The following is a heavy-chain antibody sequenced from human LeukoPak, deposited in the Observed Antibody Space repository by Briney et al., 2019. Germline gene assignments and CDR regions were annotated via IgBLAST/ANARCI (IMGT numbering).Heavy chain of an antibody. CDR2: FSGSGSAT. CDR1: GFPFSTYT. Sequence: GGSLRLSCAASGFPFSTYTMNWFRQAPGKGLEWVSAFSGSGSATYYSGSAKGRFTISRDNSKNTLYLQMNSLRAEDTAVYFCAKERQAGDYFTSDYWGQGTLVTVSS. D-gene: IGHD4-17*01. CDR3: AKERQAGDYFTSDY. J-gene: IGHJ4*02. V-gene: IGHV3-23*01.